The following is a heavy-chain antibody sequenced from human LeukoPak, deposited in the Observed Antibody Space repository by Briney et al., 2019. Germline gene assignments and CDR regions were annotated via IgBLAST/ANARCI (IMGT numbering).Heavy chain of an antibody. CDR3: VKATSGRLIDYYYGMDV. CDR2: ISSNGGST. J-gene: IGHJ6*04. CDR1: GCTFSSYA. D-gene: IGHD6-19*01. Sequence: PGGSLRLSCSDSGCTFSSYAMHWVRQAPGKGLEYVSAISSNGGSTYYADSVKGRFTISRDNSKNTLYLQMSSLRAEDTAVYYCVKATSGRLIDYYYGMDVWGKGTTVTVSS. V-gene: IGHV3-64D*06.